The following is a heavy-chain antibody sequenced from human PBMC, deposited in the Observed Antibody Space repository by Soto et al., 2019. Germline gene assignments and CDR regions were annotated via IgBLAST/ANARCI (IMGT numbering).Heavy chain of an antibody. V-gene: IGHV4-31*03. CDR3: ARFYMVRGVMGAFDI. CDR1: GGSISSGGYY. J-gene: IGHJ3*02. Sequence: SETLSLTCTVSGGSISSGGYYWSWIRQHPGKGMEWIGYIYYSGSTYYNPSLKSRVTISVDTSKNQFSLKLSSVTAADTAVYYCARFYMVRGVMGAFDIWGQGTMVTVSS. CDR2: IYYSGST. D-gene: IGHD3-10*01.